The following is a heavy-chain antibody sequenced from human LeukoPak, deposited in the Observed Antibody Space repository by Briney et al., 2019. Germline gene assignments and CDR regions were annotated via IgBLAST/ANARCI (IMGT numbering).Heavy chain of an antibody. CDR1: GGSFSGYY. Sequence: SETLSLTCAVYGGSFSGYYWSWIRQPPGKGLEWIGEINHSGSTNYNPSLKSRVTISVDTSKNQFSLTLSSVTAADTAVYYCARHVVVVVAASNWFDPWGQGTLVTVSS. D-gene: IGHD2-15*01. V-gene: IGHV4-34*01. J-gene: IGHJ5*02. CDR3: ARHVVVVVAASNWFDP. CDR2: INHSGST.